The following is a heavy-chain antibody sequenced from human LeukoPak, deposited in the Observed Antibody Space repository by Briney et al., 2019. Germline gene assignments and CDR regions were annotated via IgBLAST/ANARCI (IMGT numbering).Heavy chain of an antibody. CDR3: AKRIYYGSGTSPDFDY. CDR2: ISYDGNSK. Sequence: GSSLRLSCAASGFTFSNYGMHWVRQAPGKGLDWVAVISYDGNSKYYADSVKGRFTISRDNSKNTLYLQMNSLRAEDTAVYYRAKRIYYGSGTSPDFDYWGQGTLVTVSS. CDR1: GFTFSNYG. J-gene: IGHJ4*02. D-gene: IGHD3-10*01. V-gene: IGHV3-30*18.